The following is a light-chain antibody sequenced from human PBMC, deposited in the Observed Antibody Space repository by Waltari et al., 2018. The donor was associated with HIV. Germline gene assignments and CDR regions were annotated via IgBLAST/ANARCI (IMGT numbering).Light chain of an antibody. J-gene: IGLJ3*02. CDR3: AAWDDSLSGRV. CDR1: NSNIGSTY. Sequence: QRVTISCSGSNSNIGSTYVYWYQQLPGTTPKLLIYRNNQRPAGVPERFSGSRSGTSASLAISGLRSEDEADYYCAAWDDSLSGRVFGGGTKVTVL. V-gene: IGLV1-47*01. CDR2: RNN.